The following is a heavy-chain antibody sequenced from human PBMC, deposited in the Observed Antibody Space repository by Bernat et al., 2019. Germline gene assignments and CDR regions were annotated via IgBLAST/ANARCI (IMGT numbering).Heavy chain of an antibody. D-gene: IGHD6-13*01. CDR3: ARVFRAGPKGDAFDI. CDR2: IKSKPDGETT. CDR1: GFTFNNAW. Sequence: EVQLVESGGGLVKPGGSLRLSCVASGFTFNNAWMCWVRQAPGKGLEWVGRIKSKPDGETTDYAAPVKGIFTISRDDSENMLSLQMNSLKTEDTALYYCARVFRAGPKGDAFDIWGQGTVVTVSP. V-gene: IGHV3-15*01. J-gene: IGHJ3*02.